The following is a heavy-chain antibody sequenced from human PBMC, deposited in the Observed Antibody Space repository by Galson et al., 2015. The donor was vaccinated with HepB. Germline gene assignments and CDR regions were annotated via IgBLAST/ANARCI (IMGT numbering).Heavy chain of an antibody. D-gene: IGHD5-18*01. V-gene: IGHV3-33*06. Sequence: SLRLSCAASGFTFSSYGMHWVRQAPGKGLEWVAVIWYDGSNKYYADSVKGRFTISRDNSKNTLYLQMNSLRAEDTAVYYCAKDTGYGYAGGMDVWGQGTTVTVSS. CDR1: GFTFSSYG. J-gene: IGHJ6*02. CDR2: IWYDGSNK. CDR3: AKDTGYGYAGGMDV.